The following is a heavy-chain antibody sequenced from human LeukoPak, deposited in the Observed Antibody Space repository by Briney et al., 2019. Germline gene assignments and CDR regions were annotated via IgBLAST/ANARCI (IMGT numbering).Heavy chain of an antibody. CDR2: IYYSGST. V-gene: IGHV4-39*01. CDR1: GGSISSSSYY. D-gene: IGHD6-13*01. CDR3: ARQFRPSRDSSSWYVDWFDP. J-gene: IGHJ5*02. Sequence: SETLSLTCTVSGGSISSSSYYWGWIRQPPGKGLEWIGSIYYSGSTYYNPSLKSRVTISVDTSKNQFSLKLSSVTAADTAVYYCARQFRPSRDSSSWYVDWFDPWGQGTLVTVSS.